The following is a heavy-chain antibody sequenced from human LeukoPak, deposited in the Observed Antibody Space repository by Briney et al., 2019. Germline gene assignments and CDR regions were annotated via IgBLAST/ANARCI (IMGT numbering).Heavy chain of an antibody. CDR3: ARGQGTVTTH. Sequence: KCSETLSLTCAVSGGSFSGYYWTWIRQPRGKGLEWIGEINHSGSANYNPSLKSRVTISLDTSKNQFSLKLSSVTAADTAVYYCARGQGTVTTHWGQGTLVTVSS. CDR1: GGSFSGYY. V-gene: IGHV4-34*01. D-gene: IGHD4-17*01. J-gene: IGHJ4*02. CDR2: INHSGSA.